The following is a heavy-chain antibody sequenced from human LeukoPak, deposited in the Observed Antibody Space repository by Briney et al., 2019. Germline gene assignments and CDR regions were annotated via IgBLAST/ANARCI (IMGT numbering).Heavy chain of an antibody. D-gene: IGHD3-9*01. CDR3: ATGYDILTRPPNAFDI. Sequence: ASVKVSFKVSGYTLTELSMHWVRQAPGKGLEWMGGFDPEDGETIYAQKFQGRVTMTEDTSTDTAYMELSSLRSEDTAVYYCATGYDILTRPPNAFDIWGQGTMVTVSS. J-gene: IGHJ3*02. V-gene: IGHV1-24*01. CDR1: GYTLTELS. CDR2: FDPEDGET.